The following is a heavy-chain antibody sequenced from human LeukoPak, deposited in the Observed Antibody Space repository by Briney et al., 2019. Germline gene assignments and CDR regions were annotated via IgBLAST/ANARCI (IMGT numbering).Heavy chain of an antibody. CDR1: GFTFSSYA. CDR2: ISGSGGST. D-gene: IGHD5-18*01. V-gene: IGHV3-23*01. J-gene: IGHJ4*02. CDR3: ASTDTAMAIFDY. Sequence: AGGSLGLSCAAPGFTFSSYAMSWVGQAQGKGLEWASAISGSGGSTYYADSVKGRFTISRDNSKNTLYLQMNSLRAEDTAVYYCASTDTAMAIFDYWGQGTLVTVSS.